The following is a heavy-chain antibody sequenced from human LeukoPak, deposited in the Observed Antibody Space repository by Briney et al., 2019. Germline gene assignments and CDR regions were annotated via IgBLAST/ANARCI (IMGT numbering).Heavy chain of an antibody. D-gene: IGHD3-10*01. CDR1: GFTFSTFA. CDR3: AKDYARGGRSLAHCNPIDS. V-gene: IGHV3-23*01. Sequence: GGSLRLSCAASGFTFSTFAMTWVRQAPGKGLEWVSTFSPDGIHYADSVKGRFAISRDDSMSTLFLQMNSLRAEDTAIYYCAKDYARGGRSLAHCNPIDSWGQGTLVTVSP. CDR2: FSPDGI. J-gene: IGHJ4*02.